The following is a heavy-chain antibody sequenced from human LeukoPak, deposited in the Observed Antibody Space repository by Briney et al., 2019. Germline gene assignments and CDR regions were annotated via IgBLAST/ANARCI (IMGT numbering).Heavy chain of an antibody. CDR1: GYTFTGYY. V-gene: IGHV1-2*02. J-gene: IGHJ4*02. CDR2: INPNSGGT. D-gene: IGHD5-18*01. Sequence: ASVSVSCKATGYTFTGYYMHWVRQAPGQGLEWMGWINPNSGGTNYAQTFQGRVTMTRDTSISTAYMELSRLGSDDTAVYYRARGKDIVATSNVDTAMVTSGVLNYWGQGTLVTVSS. CDR3: ARGKDIVATSNVDTAMVTSGVLNY.